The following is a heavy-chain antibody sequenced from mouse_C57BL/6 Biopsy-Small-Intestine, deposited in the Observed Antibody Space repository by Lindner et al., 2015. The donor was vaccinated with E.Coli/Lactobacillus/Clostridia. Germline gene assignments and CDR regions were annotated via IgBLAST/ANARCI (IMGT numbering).Heavy chain of an antibody. CDR3: ARNYDSSWRVDY. V-gene: IGHV1-54*01. J-gene: IGHJ2*01. CDR2: INPGSGGT. D-gene: IGHD1-1*01. CDR1: GYAFTNYL. Sequence: VQLQESGAELVRPGTSVKVSCKASGYAFTNYLMEWIKQRPGQGLEWIGVINPGSGGTNYNEKFKGKATLTADKSSSTAYMQLSSLTSEDSAVYFCARNYDSSWRVDYWGQGTTLTVSS.